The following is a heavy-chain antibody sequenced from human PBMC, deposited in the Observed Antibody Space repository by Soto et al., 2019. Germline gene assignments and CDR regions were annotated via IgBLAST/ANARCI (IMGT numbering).Heavy chain of an antibody. CDR3: ARTPPGPSSRVYFDY. CDR2: IIPIFGTA. V-gene: IGHV1-69*01. D-gene: IGHD6-6*01. J-gene: IGHJ4*02. CDR1: GGTFSSYA. Sequence: QVQLVQSGAEVKKPGSSVKVSCKASGGTFSSYAISWVRQAPGQGLEWMGGIIPIFGTANYAQNFQGRVTITADEPTSTAYLELSTLRSEDTAVYYCARTPPGPSSRVYFDYWGQGTLVTVSS.